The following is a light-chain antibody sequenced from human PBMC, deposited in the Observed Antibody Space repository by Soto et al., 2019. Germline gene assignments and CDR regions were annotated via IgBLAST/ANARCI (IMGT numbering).Light chain of an antibody. Sequence: EIVMTQSPATLSMSPGEGATLSCRASQSIANNLAWYQQRPGQAPRLLIYGASTRATGIPARFSGSGSGTEFTLSISRLQSEDVAAYYCQKYNSAPLTFGGGTKVEIK. CDR1: QSIANN. CDR3: QKYNSAPLT. V-gene: IGKV3D-15*01. CDR2: GAS. J-gene: IGKJ4*01.